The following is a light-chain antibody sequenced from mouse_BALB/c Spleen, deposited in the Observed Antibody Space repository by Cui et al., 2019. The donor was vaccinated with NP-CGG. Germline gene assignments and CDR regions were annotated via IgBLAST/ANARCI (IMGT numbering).Light chain of an antibody. CDR1: TGAVTTSNY. CDR2: GTN. J-gene: IGLJ1*01. Sequence: QAVVTQESAPTTSPGETVTLTCRSRTGAVTTSNYAKWVQEKPDHLFTGLIGGTNNRAPGVPARFSGSLIGDKAALTITGAQTEDEAIYFCALWYSNHWVFGGGTKLTVL. V-gene: IGLV1*01. CDR3: ALWYSNHWV.